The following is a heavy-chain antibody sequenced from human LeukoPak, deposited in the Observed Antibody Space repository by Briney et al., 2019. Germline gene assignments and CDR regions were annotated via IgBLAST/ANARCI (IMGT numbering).Heavy chain of an antibody. Sequence: GRSLRLSCTASGFTFGDYAMSWVRQAPGKGLEWVGFIRSKAYGGTTEYAASVKGRFTISRDDSKSIAYLQMNSLKTEDTAVYYCTRYRGYFDYWGQGTLVTVSS. CDR2: IRSKAYGGTT. J-gene: IGHJ4*02. D-gene: IGHD3-10*01. V-gene: IGHV3-49*04. CDR1: GFTFGDYA. CDR3: TRYRGYFDY.